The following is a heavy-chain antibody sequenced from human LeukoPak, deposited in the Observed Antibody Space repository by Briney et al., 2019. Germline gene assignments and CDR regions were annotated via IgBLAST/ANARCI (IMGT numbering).Heavy chain of an antibody. J-gene: IGHJ6*02. Sequence: SETLSLTCTVSGGSISRYYWSWIRQPPGKGLGWIGYIYYSGSTNYNPSLKSRVTISVDTSKNQFSLKLSSVTAADTAVYYCARVPILLWFGKYYYYGMDVWGQGTTVTVSS. V-gene: IGHV4-59*01. CDR2: IYYSGST. CDR1: GGSISRYY. D-gene: IGHD3-10*01. CDR3: ARVPILLWFGKYYYYGMDV.